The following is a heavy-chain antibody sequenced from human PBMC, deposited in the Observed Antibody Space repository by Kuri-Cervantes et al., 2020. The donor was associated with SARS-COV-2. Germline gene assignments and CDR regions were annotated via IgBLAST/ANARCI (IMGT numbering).Heavy chain of an antibody. CDR1: GLTFSSRS. CDR2: IKSKTDGGTT. D-gene: IGHD3-3*01. V-gene: IGHV3-15*01. Sequence: GESLKISCAVSGLTFSSRSMNWVRQAPGKGLEWVGRIKSKTDGGTTDYAAPVKGRFTISRDDSKNTLYLQMNSLKTEDTAVYYCTTDLTIFGVVIIDMDVWGKGTTVTVSS. CDR3: TTDLTIFGVVIIDMDV. J-gene: IGHJ6*03.